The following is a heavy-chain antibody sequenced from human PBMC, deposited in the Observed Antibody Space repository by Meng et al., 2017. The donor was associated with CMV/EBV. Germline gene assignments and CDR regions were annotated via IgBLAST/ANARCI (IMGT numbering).Heavy chain of an antibody. CDR3: ARGDCSSTSCYGGYENGMDV. D-gene: IGHD2-2*01. CDR2: INPNSGGT. Sequence: ASVKVSCKASGGTFTGYYMHWVRQAPGQGLEWMGWINPNSGGTNYAQKFQGRVTMTRDTSISTAYMELSRLRSDDTAVYYCARGDCSSTSCYGGYENGMDVWGQGTTVTVSS. J-gene: IGHJ6*02. CDR1: GGTFTGYY. V-gene: IGHV1-2*02.